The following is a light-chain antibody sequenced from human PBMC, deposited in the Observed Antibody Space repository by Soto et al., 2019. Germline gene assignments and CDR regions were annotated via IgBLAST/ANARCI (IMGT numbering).Light chain of an antibody. V-gene: IGLV2-11*01. CDR3: CSYAGSPL. J-gene: IGLJ2*01. CDR1: SSDVGGYNY. Sequence: QSALTQPRSVSGSPGQSVTISCTGTSSDVGGYNYVSWYQQHPGKAPKLVIYDVSKRPSGVPDRFSGSKSGNTASLTISGLQAEDEADYYCCSYAGSPLFGGGTKLTVL. CDR2: DVS.